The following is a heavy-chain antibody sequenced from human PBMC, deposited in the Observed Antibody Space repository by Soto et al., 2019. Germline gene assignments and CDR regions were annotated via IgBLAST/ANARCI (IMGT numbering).Heavy chain of an antibody. J-gene: IGHJ4*02. D-gene: IGHD6-19*01. Sequence: EVQLVESGGNLVQPGVSLRLSCAASGFRFSIYSMNWVRQAPGKGLEWSAYITSDTKTIKYADSVKGRFTISRDNDNNLVYLYMNSLRDEDTAVYYCARSVEGHFDYWGQGTVVTVSA. CDR1: GFRFSIYS. CDR2: ITSDTKTI. V-gene: IGHV3-48*02. CDR3: ARSVEGHFDY.